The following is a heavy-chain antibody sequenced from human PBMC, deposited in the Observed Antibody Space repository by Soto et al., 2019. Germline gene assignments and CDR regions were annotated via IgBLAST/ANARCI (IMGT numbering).Heavy chain of an antibody. Sequence: ASVKVSCKASGCTFSSYAISWVRQAPGQGLEWMGGIIPIFGTANYAQKFQGRVTITADESTSTAYMELSSLRSEDTAVYYCEREWSSSLDYWGQGTLVTVSS. J-gene: IGHJ4*02. CDR3: EREWSSSLDY. CDR2: IIPIFGTA. CDR1: GCTFSSYA. V-gene: IGHV1-69*13. D-gene: IGHD6-6*01.